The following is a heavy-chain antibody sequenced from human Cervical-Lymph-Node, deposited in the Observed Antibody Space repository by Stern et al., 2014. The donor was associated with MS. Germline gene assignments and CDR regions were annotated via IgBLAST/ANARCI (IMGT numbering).Heavy chain of an antibody. Sequence: QLVQSGAEVKKPGSSMKVSCRASGDTFSSFDIIWVRQAPGQGLELLGGITPLFGTTNYAQKFQGRVTIIADESTSTAYLELNSLKSGDTAVYYCARHQGGIAANWGQGTLVTVSS. D-gene: IGHD6-13*01. CDR2: ITPLFGTT. J-gene: IGHJ4*02. CDR3: ARHQGGIAAN. CDR1: GDTFSSFD. V-gene: IGHV1-69*01.